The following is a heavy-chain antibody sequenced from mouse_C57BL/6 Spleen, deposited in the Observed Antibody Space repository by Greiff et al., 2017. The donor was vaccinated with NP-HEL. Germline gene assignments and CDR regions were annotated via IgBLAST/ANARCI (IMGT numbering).Heavy chain of an antibody. Sequence: EVKLQESGPGLVKPSQSLSLTCSVTGYSITSGYYWNWIRQFPGNQLEWMGYISYDGSNHYNPSLKNRISITRDTSKNQFFLKLNSVTTEDTATYYCARGSSSVDYWGQGTTLTVSS. CDR1: GYSITSGYY. V-gene: IGHV3-6*01. CDR2: ISYDGSN. D-gene: IGHD1-1*01. CDR3: ARGSSSVDY. J-gene: IGHJ2*01.